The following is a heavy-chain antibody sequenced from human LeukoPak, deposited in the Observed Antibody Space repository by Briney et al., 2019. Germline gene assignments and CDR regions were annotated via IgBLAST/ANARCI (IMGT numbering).Heavy chain of an antibody. J-gene: IGHJ6*02. CDR2: IYYSGST. CDR1: GGSISSYY. Sequence: PSETLSLTCTVSGGSISSYYWSWIRQPPGKGLEWIGYIYYSGSTNYNPSLKSRVTISVDTSKNQFSLKLSSVTAADTAVYYCARQLYYGSGLDVWGQGTTVTVSS. V-gene: IGHV4-59*08. CDR3: ARQLYYGSGLDV. D-gene: IGHD3-10*01.